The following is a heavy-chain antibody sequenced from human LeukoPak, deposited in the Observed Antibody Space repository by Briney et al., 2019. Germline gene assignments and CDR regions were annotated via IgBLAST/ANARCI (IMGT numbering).Heavy chain of an antibody. V-gene: IGHV1-46*01. J-gene: IGHJ6*02. CDR3: AREDSSGYYSGNYYYYGMDV. CDR1: GYTFTSYY. D-gene: IGHD3-22*01. CDR2: INPSGGST. Sequence: ASVKVSCKASGYTFTSYYMHWVRQAPGQGLEWMGIINPSGGSTSYAQKFQGRVTMTRDTSTSTVYMELSSLRSEDTAVYYCAREDSSGYYSGNYYYYGMDVWGQETTVTVSS.